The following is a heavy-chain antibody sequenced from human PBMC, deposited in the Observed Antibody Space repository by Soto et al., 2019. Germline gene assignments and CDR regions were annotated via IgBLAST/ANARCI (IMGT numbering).Heavy chain of an antibody. CDR1: GYTFTSYY. Sequence: VASVKVSCKASGYTFTSYYMHWVRQAPGQGLEWMGIINPSGGSTSYAQKFQGRVTMTRDTSTSTVYMELSSLRSEDTAVYYCARVREYCSGGSCRDPIFDLWGRGTLVTVSS. CDR2: INPSGGST. D-gene: IGHD2-15*01. CDR3: ARVREYCSGGSCRDPIFDL. V-gene: IGHV1-46*01. J-gene: IGHJ2*01.